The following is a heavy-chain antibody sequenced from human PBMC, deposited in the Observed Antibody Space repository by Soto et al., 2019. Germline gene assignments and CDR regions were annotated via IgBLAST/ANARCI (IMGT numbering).Heavy chain of an antibody. V-gene: IGHV1-46*01. J-gene: IGHJ4*02. CDR1: GYTFTNYY. Sequence: QVQLVQSGAEVKKPGASVKVSCKASGYTFTNYYIHWVRQAPGQGLEWMGIINPSSGSTSYTQKFQCRVSKTRETSTSTVYMEVSSLRSEDTAVYYCARDGREDTSGWNIFDYWGQGTLVTVSS. D-gene: IGHD6-19*01. CDR3: ARDGREDTSGWNIFDY. CDR2: INPSSGST.